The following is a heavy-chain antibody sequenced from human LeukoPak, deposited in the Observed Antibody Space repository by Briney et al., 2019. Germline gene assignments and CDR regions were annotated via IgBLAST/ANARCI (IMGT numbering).Heavy chain of an antibody. V-gene: IGHV4-34*01. Sequence: SETLSLTCAVYGGTFSGYYWSWIRQPPGKGLEWIGEINHSGSTNYNPSLKSRVTISVDTSKNQFTLKLSSVTAADTAVYYCASQPGGVTNFFDYWGQGTLVTVSS. CDR1: GGTFSGYY. CDR3: ASQPGGVTNFFDY. D-gene: IGHD2-21*02. J-gene: IGHJ4*02. CDR2: INHSGST.